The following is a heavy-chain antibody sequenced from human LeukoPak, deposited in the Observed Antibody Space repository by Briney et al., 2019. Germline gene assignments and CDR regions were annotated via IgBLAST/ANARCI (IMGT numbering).Heavy chain of an antibody. V-gene: IGHV3-9*01. CDR2: ISWNSGSI. J-gene: IGHJ4*02. CDR3: AKVEYYYDSSGYYDSYYFDY. D-gene: IGHD3-22*01. CDR1: GFTFDDYA. Sequence: TGRSLRLSCAASGFTFDDYAMHWVRQAPGKGLEWVSGISWNSGSIGYADSVKGRFTISRDNAKNSLYLQMNSLRAEDTAVYYCAKVEYYYDSSGYYDSYYFDYWGQGTLVTVSS.